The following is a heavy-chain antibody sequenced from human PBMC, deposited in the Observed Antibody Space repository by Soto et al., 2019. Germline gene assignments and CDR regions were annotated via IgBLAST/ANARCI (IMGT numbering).Heavy chain of an antibody. D-gene: IGHD3-22*01. CDR3: ARDGLYYYDSSGYYYVGIDY. V-gene: IGHV1-46*01. CDR2: INPSGGST. CDR1: GYTFTSYY. Sequence: ASVKVSCKASGYTFTSYYMHWVRQAPGQGLEWMGIINPSGGSTSYAQKFQGRVTMTRDTSTSTVYMELSSLRSEDTAVYYCARDGLYYYDSSGYYYVGIDYWGQGTLVTVSS. J-gene: IGHJ4*02.